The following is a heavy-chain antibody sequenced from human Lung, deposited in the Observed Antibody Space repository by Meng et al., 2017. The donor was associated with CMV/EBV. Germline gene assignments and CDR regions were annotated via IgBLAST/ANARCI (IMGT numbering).Heavy chain of an antibody. J-gene: IGHJ4*02. Sequence: GGSLRLXFSASGIGFSSFAVHRVRQAPGQGLEWVAVIWFDGSFKFYGDSVQGRFTISRDNSKNILYLEMNNLRAEDTAVYYCAKVPCSSTSCYPYYFDYXGQGXPVTVSS. D-gene: IGHD2-2*01. V-gene: IGHV3-33*06. CDR1: GIGFSSFA. CDR3: AKVPCSSTSCYPYYFDY. CDR2: IWFDGSFK.